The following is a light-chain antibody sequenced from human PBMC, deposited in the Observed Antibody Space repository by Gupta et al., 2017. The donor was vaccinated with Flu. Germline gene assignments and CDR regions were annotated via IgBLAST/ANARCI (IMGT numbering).Light chain of an antibody. CDR2: GAS. J-gene: IGKJ2*01. Sequence: ERATLSCRASQTVRNGYLAWYQQKAGQAPRLLIYGASSRATGIPDRFSGSGSGTDFSLTISRLEPEDFTVYSCQQYGSSPYTFGQGTKLQIK. V-gene: IGKV3-20*01. CDR1: QTVRNGY. CDR3: QQYGSSPYT.